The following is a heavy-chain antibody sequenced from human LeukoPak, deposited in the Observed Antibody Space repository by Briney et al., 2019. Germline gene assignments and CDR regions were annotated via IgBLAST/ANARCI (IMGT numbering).Heavy chain of an antibody. CDR1: GGTFSSYA. D-gene: IGHD3-22*01. CDR3: ARDSYYYDSSGYYYFDY. Sequence: GASVKVSCKASGGTFSSYAISWVRQAPGQGLEWMGGIIPIFGTANYAQKFQGRVTITADEFTSTAYMELSSLRSEDTAVYYCARDSYYYDSSGYYYFDYWGQGTLVTVSS. J-gene: IGHJ4*02. CDR2: IIPIFGTA. V-gene: IGHV1-69*13.